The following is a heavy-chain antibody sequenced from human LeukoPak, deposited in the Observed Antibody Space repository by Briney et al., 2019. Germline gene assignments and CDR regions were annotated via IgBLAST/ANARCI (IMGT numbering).Heavy chain of an antibody. J-gene: IGHJ4*02. V-gene: IGHV3-33*01. D-gene: IGHD3-22*01. CDR3: ARDNDSSGYSTGPVDY. Sequence: GGSLRLSCAASGFTFSSYGMHWVRQAPGKGLEWVAVIWYDGSNKYYADSVKGQFTISRDNSKNTLHLQMNSLRAEDTDVYYCARDNDSSGYSTGPVDYWGQGTLVTVSS. CDR1: GFTFSSYG. CDR2: IWYDGSNK.